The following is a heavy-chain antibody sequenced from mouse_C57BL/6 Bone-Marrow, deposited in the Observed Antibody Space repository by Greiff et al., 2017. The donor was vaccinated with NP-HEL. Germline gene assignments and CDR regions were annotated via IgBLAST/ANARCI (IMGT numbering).Heavy chain of an antibody. CDR2: IDPSDSYT. CDR3: ARGNWDVYYYAMDY. D-gene: IGHD4-1*01. Sequence: QVHVKQPGAELVMPGASVKLSCKASGYTFTSYWMHWVKQRPGQGLEWIGEIDPSDSYTNYNQKFKGKSTLTVDKSSSTAYMQLSSLTSEDSAVYYCARGNWDVYYYAMDYWGQGTSVTVSS. CDR1: GYTFTSYW. J-gene: IGHJ4*01. V-gene: IGHV1-69*01.